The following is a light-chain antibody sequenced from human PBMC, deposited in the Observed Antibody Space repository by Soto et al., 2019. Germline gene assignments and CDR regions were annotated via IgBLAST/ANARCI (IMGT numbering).Light chain of an antibody. J-gene: IGLJ1*01. V-gene: IGLV2-14*01. CDR3: SSYTSSTTLYV. CDR2: DAT. Sequence: QSDLTQPASVSASPGQSITISCIGSYSDVGGYKHVAWYQQYPGKAPKLIIYDATSRPSGISSRFSGSKSGNTASLTISGLQADDEADYYCSSYTSSTTLYVFGTGTKVTVL. CDR1: YSDVGGYKH.